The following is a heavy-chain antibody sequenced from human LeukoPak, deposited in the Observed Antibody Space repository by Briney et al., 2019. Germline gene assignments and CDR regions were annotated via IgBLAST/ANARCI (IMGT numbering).Heavy chain of an antibody. CDR1: GFTFSSYS. CDR3: ARGGDLHYDFWSGYPDFDP. J-gene: IGHJ5*02. CDR2: ISSSSSYI. V-gene: IGHV3-21*01. D-gene: IGHD3-3*01. Sequence: GGPLRLSCAASGFTFSSYSMNWVRQAPGKGLEWVSSISSSSSYIYYADSVKGRFTISRDNAKNSLYLQMNSLRAEDTAVYYCARGGDLHYDFWSGYPDFDPWGQGTLVTVSS.